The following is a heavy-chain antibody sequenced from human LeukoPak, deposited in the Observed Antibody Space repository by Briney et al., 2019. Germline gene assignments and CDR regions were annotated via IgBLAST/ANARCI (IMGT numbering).Heavy chain of an antibody. CDR1: GGSITGYY. CDR2: VSDTGRA. Sequence: PSETLSLTCTVSGGSITGYYWTWIRQPAGKGLEWIGRVSDTGRAYYNPSLERRVTISLDTSNNRFSLKVTSVTAADTAVYYCARLTFPGLRYDDRRIFDIWGQGSVVTVSS. V-gene: IGHV4-4*07. D-gene: IGHD3-3*01. CDR3: ARLTFPGLRYDDRRIFDI. J-gene: IGHJ3*02.